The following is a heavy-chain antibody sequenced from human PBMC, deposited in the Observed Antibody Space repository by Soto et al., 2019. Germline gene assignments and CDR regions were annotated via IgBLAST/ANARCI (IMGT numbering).Heavy chain of an antibody. CDR2: IFSGGST. CDR3: ARDMVRAMDV. V-gene: IGHV3-66*01. J-gene: IGHJ6*02. D-gene: IGHD3-10*01. CDR1: GFTVSRNY. Sequence: GGPRLSCAASGFTVSRNYMSWVRQAPGKGLEWVSVIFSGGSTYYADSVKGRFTISRDNSKNTLCLQMNSLRAEDTAVYYCARDMVRAMDVWGQGTTVTVSS.